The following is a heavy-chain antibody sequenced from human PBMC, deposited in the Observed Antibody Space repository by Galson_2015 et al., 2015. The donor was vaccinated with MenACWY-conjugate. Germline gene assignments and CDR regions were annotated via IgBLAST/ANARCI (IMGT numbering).Heavy chain of an antibody. D-gene: IGHD6-19*01. V-gene: IGHV3-7*03. CDR2: IKQDGSEK. J-gene: IGHJ6*02. CDR1: GFTFSNYW. CDR3: ARKINAVTEENYYYYAMDV. Sequence: SLRLSCAGSGFTFSNYWMSWVRQAPGKGLEWVANIKQDGSEKYYVDSVKGRFTISRDNAKISLYLQMNSLRAEDTAVYYCARKINAVTEENYYYYAMDVWGQGTTVTVSS.